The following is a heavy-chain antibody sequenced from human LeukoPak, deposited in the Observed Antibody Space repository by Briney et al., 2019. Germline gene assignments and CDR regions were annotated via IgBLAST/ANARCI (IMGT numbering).Heavy chain of an antibody. J-gene: IGHJ4*02. CDR2: INPNSGGT. CDR3: ARGNWNYLVYFDY. D-gene: IGHD1-7*01. CDR1: GYTFTGYY. Sequence: ASVTVSCTASGYTFTGYYMHWVRQAPGQGLEWMGRINPNSGGTNYAQKFQGRVTMTRDTSISTAYMELSRLRSDDTAVYYCARGNWNYLVYFDYWGQGTLVTASS. V-gene: IGHV1-2*06.